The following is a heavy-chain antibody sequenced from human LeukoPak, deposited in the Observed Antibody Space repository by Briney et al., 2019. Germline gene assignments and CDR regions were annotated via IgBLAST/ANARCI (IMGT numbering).Heavy chain of an antibody. CDR1: GGSISSYY. V-gene: IGHV4-59*01. J-gene: IGHJ5*02. CDR3: ARDHYYDSSGYQNWFDP. Sequence: KPSETLSLTCTVSGGSISSYYWSWIRQPPGKGLEWIGYIYYSGSTNYNPSLKSRVTISVDTSKNQFSLKLSSVTAAGTAVYYCARDHYYDSSGYQNWFDPWGQGTLVTVSS. CDR2: IYYSGST. D-gene: IGHD3-22*01.